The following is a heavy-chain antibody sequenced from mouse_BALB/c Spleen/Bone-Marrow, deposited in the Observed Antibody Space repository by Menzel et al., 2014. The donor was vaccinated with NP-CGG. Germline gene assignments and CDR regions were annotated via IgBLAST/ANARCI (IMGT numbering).Heavy chain of an antibody. V-gene: IGHV1-7*01. CDR1: GYTFTDYW. CDR3: ARVYDGYYLPLDY. CDR2: INPSTGYT. Sequence: QVQLQQPGAELAKPGASVKMSCKASGYTFTDYWMHWVKQRPGQGLEWLGYINPSTGYTEYNQKFKDKATLTADKSSSTAYMQLNSLTSEDSAVYYCARVYDGYYLPLDYWGQGTTLTVSS. D-gene: IGHD2-3*01. J-gene: IGHJ2*01.